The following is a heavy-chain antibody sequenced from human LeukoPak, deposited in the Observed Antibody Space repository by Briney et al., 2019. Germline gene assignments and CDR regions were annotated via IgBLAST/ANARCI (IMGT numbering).Heavy chain of an antibody. D-gene: IGHD6-19*01. Sequence: GGSLRLSCAASGFTLSDYGMHWVRQAPGKGLVWLAFIRYDGSDKYYADSVRGRFTISRDNSKNTLYLQMNSLRVEDTAVYYCAKDRLVPGSVLDYWGQGTLVTVSS. V-gene: IGHV3-30*02. J-gene: IGHJ4*02. CDR1: GFTLSDYG. CDR3: AKDRLVPGSVLDY. CDR2: IRYDGSDK.